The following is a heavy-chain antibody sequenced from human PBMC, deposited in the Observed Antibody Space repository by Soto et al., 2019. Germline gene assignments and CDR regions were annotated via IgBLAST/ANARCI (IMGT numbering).Heavy chain of an antibody. CDR2: INPNSGGT. V-gene: IGHV1-2*04. CDR3: ARDMAISGYDGNWFDP. CDR1: GYTFTGYY. D-gene: IGHD5-12*01. Sequence: ASVKVSCKASGYTFTGYYMHWVRQAPGQGLEWMGWINPNSGGTNYAQKFQGWVTMTRDTSISTAYMELSRLRSDDTAVYYCARDMAISGYDGNWFDPWGQGTLVTVSS. J-gene: IGHJ5*02.